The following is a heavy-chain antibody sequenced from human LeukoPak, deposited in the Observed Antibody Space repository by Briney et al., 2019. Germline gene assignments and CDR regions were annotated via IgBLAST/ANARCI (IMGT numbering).Heavy chain of an antibody. J-gene: IGHJ4*02. Sequence: PGGSLRLSCAASGFTFSSYAMSWVRQAPGKGLEWVSAISGSGGSTYYADSVKGRFTISRDNSKNTLYLQMNSLRAEDTAVYYCAKMGEELLWFGELFLDYWGQGTLVTVSS. CDR3: AKMGEELLWFGELFLDY. CDR1: GFTFSSYA. CDR2: ISGSGGST. V-gene: IGHV3-23*01. D-gene: IGHD3-10*01.